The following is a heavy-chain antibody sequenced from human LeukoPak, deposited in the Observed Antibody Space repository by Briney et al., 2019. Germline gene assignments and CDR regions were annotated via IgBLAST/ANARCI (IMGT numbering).Heavy chain of an antibody. D-gene: IGHD1-14*01. CDR3: AKSRDIKTTLTS. Sequence: GGSLRLSCAASGFTFSSYAMHWVRQAPGKGLEWPAVVSYDGSDKFYADSVKGRFTISRDKSKNTLYLQVSRLRGEDTAVYYCAKSRDIKTTLTSWGQGTLVTVSS. CDR2: VSYDGSDK. J-gene: IGHJ5*02. CDR1: GFTFSSYA. V-gene: IGHV3-30*18.